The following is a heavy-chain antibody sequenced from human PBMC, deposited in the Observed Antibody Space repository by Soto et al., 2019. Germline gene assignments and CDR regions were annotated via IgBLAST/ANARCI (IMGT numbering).Heavy chain of an antibody. V-gene: IGHV5-51*01. CDR3: TRHVAGTTFLVEY. J-gene: IGHJ4*02. Sequence: GESLKISCKGSGYSFTSYWIGWVSQMPGKGLEWMGIIYPGDSDTRYSPSFQGQVTISADKSISTAYLQWSSLKASDTAMYYCTRHVAGTTFLVEYWGQGTLVTVSS. CDR1: GYSFTSYW. CDR2: IYPGDSDT. D-gene: IGHD6-19*01.